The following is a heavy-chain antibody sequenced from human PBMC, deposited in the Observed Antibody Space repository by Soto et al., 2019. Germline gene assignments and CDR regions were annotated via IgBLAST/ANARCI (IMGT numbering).Heavy chain of an antibody. D-gene: IGHD3-22*01. V-gene: IGHV4-34*01. CDR1: GGSRSGYY. CDR3: ARHRSGSRGVDF. J-gene: IGHJ4*02. Sequence: PSETLSLTXPVFGGSRSGYYWISIRQSPEKGLEWIGEISDSGSTKYNPSLKGRVTILVDTSENQFSLRLSSVTAADTAVYYCARHRSGSRGVDFWGQGFQVTVSS. CDR2: ISDSGST.